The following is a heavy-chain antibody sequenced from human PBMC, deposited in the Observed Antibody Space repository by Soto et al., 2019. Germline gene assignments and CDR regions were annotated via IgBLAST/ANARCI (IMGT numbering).Heavy chain of an antibody. CDR3: ARDKIIGLFAY. J-gene: IGHJ4*02. Sequence: QPPGTGLEWIGEINHSGSTNYNPSLKSRVTISVDTSKNQFSLKLTSVTAAVTAVYYCARDKIIGLFAYWGQGTLVTVSS. V-gene: IGHV4-34*01. D-gene: IGHD2-15*01. CDR2: INHSGST.